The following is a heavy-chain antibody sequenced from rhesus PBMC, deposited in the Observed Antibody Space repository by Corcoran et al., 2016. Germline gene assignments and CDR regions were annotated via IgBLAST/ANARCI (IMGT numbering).Heavy chain of an antibody. CDR1: GASIRSNW. D-gene: IGHD3-22*01. CDR3: ARARTGLDS. V-gene: IGHV4-80*01. Sequence: QVQLQESGPGLLRPSETLSLTCTVSGASIRSNWWSWIRQSPEKGLEWIGENNGYSGRNNYNPALKSRVTISKDASKKLFSLKLSSVTAADTAVYYCARARTGLDSWGQGFLVTVSS. CDR2: NNGYSGRN. J-gene: IGHJ4*01.